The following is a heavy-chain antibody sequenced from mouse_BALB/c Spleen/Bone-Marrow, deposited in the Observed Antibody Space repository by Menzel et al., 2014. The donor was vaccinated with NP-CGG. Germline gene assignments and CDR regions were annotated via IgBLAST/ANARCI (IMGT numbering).Heavy chain of an antibody. J-gene: IGHJ4*01. CDR1: GFTFSSYT. Sequence: DVKLVESGGGLVKPGGSLKLSCAASGFTFSSYTMSWVRQTPEKRLEWVATISSGGSYTYYPDSVKGRFTISRDNAKSTLYLQMSSLKSEDTAMYYCTRDPFYYGSSYAMDYWGQGTSVTVSS. CDR3: TRDPFYYGSSYAMDY. V-gene: IGHV5-6-4*01. D-gene: IGHD1-1*01. CDR2: ISSGGSYT.